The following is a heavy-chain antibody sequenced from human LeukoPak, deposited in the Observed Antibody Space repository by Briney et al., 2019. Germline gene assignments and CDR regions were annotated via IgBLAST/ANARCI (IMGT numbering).Heavy chain of an antibody. V-gene: IGHV3-53*01. J-gene: IGHJ3*02. CDR2: IYSGGST. CDR1: GFTVSSNY. CDR3: AREDYDSSGVNAFDI. Sequence: PGGSLRLSCAASGFTVSSNYMSWVRQAPGKGLEWVSVIYSGGSTYYADSVKGRFTISRDNSKNTLYLQMNSLRAEDTAVYYCAREDYDSSGVNAFDIWGKGKMVTVSS. D-gene: IGHD3-22*01.